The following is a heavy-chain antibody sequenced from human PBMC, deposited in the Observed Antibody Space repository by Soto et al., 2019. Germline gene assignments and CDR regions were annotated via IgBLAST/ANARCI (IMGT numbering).Heavy chain of an antibody. Sequence: ASVKVSCKASGGTFSSYAISWVRQAPGQGLEWMGGIIPIFGTASYAQKFQGRVTITADESTSTAYMELSSLRSEDTAVYYCARDQREITIFTPYYYYGMDVWGQGTTVTVSS. CDR1: GGTFSSYA. J-gene: IGHJ6*02. D-gene: IGHD3-3*01. CDR3: ARDQREITIFTPYYYYGMDV. V-gene: IGHV1-69*13. CDR2: IIPIFGTA.